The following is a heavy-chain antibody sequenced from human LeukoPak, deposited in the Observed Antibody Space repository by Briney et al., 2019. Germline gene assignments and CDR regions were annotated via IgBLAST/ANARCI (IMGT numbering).Heavy chain of an antibody. Sequence: SETLSLTCAVSGYSISSGYYWGWIRQPPGKGLEWIGSIYHSGSTYYNPSLKSRVTISLDTSKNQFSLKLSSVTAADTAVYYCAREGDVVPAPMYDWFDPWGQGTLVTVSS. J-gene: IGHJ5*02. V-gene: IGHV4-38-2*02. CDR1: GYSISSGYY. D-gene: IGHD2-2*01. CDR3: AREGDVVPAPMYDWFDP. CDR2: IYHSGST.